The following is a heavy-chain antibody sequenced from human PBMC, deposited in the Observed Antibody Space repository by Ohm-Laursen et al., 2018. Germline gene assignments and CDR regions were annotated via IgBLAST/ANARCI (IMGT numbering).Heavy chain of an antibody. D-gene: IGHD6-13*01. J-gene: IGHJ6*02. CDR3: AKPTAAGTNHYYFGMDV. Sequence: SLRLPCSASGFTFDDYGMHWVRQAPGKGLEWVSGISWNSAGIAYADSVKGRFTISRDNAKNPLYLQMNSLRVDDTAMYYCAKPTAAGTNHYYFGMDVWGQGTTVTVSS. CDR1: GFTFDDYG. V-gene: IGHV3-9*01. CDR2: ISWNSAGI.